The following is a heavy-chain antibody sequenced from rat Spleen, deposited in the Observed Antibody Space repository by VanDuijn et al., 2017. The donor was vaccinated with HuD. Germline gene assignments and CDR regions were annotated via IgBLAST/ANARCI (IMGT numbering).Heavy chain of an antibody. Sequence: EVQLVESGGGLVQTGRSLKLSCVASGFTLSIYWMTWIRQATGKGLEWVASITNTGDSTYYPDSVKGRFTISRDNAKSTLYLQMNRLRSEDTATYYCTRQRVIRGTGYVMDAWGQGASLTVSS. CDR2: ITNTGDST. J-gene: IGHJ4*01. D-gene: IGHD4-3*01. CDR1: GFTLSIYW. CDR3: TRQRVIRGTGYVMDA. V-gene: IGHV5-31*01.